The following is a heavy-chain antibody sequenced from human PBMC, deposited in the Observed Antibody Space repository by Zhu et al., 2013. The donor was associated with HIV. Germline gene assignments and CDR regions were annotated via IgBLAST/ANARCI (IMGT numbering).Heavy chain of an antibody. Sequence: VQLVESGGGLVQPGGSLRLSCAAPGFTFSSYSMNWVRQAPGKGLEWISFIDNSGNTIYYADSVKGRFTISRDNAKNSLYLQMNSLRGEDTAVYYCARPNESRESSYWGQGNPGHRLL. V-gene: IGHV3-48*04. CDR3: ARPNESRESSY. D-gene: IGHD1-26*01. J-gene: IGHJ4*02. CDR1: GFTFSSYS. CDR2: IDNSGNTI.